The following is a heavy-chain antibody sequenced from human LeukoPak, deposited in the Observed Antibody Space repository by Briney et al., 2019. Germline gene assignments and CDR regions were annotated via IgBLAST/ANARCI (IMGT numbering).Heavy chain of an antibody. D-gene: IGHD3-22*01. V-gene: IGHV1-2*02. CDR1: GYTFTGYY. CDR3: ARVWGSSGYSDFDY. J-gene: IGHJ4*02. CDR2: INPNSGGT. Sequence: GASVKVSCKASGYTFTGYYMHWVRQAPGQGLEWMGWINPNSGGTNYAQKVQGRVTMTRDTSISTAYMELSRLRSDDTAVYYCARVWGSSGYSDFDYWGQGTLVTVSS.